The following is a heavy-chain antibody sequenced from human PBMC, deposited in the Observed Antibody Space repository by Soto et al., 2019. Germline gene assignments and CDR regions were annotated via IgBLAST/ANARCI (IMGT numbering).Heavy chain of an antibody. CDR2: IYYSGST. CDR1: GGSISSSSYY. V-gene: IGHV4-39*01. J-gene: IGHJ6*03. Sequence: PSETLSLTCTVSGGSISSSSYYWGWIRQPPGKGLEWIGSIYYSGSTYYNQSLKSRVTISVDTSKNQFSLKLSSVTAADTAVYYCARHREAGTGLYYYYYMDVWGKGTTVTVS. D-gene: IGHD6-19*01. CDR3: ARHREAGTGLYYYYYMDV.